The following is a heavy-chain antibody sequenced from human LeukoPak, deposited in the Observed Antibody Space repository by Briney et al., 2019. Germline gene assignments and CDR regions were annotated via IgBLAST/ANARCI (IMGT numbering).Heavy chain of an antibody. Sequence: SETLSLSCTVSGDSMRGHYWSWIRQAPGRGLEWIGFISHSGYTSYSPSLKSRVAISVDTSKRQFSLRLSSVTATGTAMYYCARGRNDHGGMFFDSWAQGNLVTVSS. V-gene: IGHV4-59*11. J-gene: IGHJ4*02. CDR2: ISHSGYT. CDR1: GDSMRGHY. D-gene: IGHD4-23*01. CDR3: ARGRNDHGGMFFDS.